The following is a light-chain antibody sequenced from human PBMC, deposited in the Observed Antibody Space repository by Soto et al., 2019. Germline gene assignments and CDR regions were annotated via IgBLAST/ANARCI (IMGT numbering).Light chain of an antibody. CDR2: DAS. Sequence: DLQMTQSPSTLSASVGDRVTITCRASQSISSWLAWYQQKPGKAPKLLIYDASSLESGVPSRFSGSGSGTEFTLTISSLQPDDFATYYCQQYNSYSFTFGPGTNVDIK. J-gene: IGKJ3*01. CDR1: QSISSW. CDR3: QQYNSYSFT. V-gene: IGKV1-5*01.